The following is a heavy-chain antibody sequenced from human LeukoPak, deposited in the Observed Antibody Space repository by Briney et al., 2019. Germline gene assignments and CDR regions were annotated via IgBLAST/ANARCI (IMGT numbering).Heavy chain of an antibody. D-gene: IGHD3-22*01. CDR2: ISAYNGNT. J-gene: IGHJ4*02. Sequence: ASVKASCKASGYTFTSYGISWVRQAPGQGLEWMGWISAYNGNTNYAQKLQGRVTMTTDTSTSTAYMELRSLRSDDTAVYYCARELYYYDSSGYYYGLNYWGQGTLVTVSS. V-gene: IGHV1-18*01. CDR3: ARELYYYDSSGYYYGLNY. CDR1: GYTFTSYG.